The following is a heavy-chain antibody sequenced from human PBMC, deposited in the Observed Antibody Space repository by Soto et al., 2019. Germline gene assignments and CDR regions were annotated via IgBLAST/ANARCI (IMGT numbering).Heavy chain of an antibody. J-gene: IGHJ6*02. CDR3: ARWPDGYYYYGMDV. V-gene: IGHV1-8*01. CDR1: GYTLTSYD. Sequence: GASVKVSCKASGYTLTSYDINWVRQATGQGLEWMGWMNPNSGNTGYAQKFQGRVTMTRHTSISTAYMELSSLRSEDTAVYYCARWPDGYYYYGMDVWGQGTTVTVS. CDR2: MNPNSGNT.